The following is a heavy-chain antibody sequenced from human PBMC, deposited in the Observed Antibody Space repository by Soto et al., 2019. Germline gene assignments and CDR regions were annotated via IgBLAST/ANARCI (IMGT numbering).Heavy chain of an antibody. Sequence: GESQSLCCLASGVPCSTYGVSTYADPWVRQHPGKRLEWVPVITGSGRHSYYANSAKGRFTIFRDNSRNTLLLQMDSLRADDTAVYFCAKGTSSEFLLSFDDWGHGTLVTVSS. CDR2: ITGSGRHS. V-gene: IGHV3-23*01. CDR3: AKGTSSEFLLSFDD. D-gene: IGHD3-10*01. CDR1: GVPCSTYGVSTYA. J-gene: IGHJ4*01.